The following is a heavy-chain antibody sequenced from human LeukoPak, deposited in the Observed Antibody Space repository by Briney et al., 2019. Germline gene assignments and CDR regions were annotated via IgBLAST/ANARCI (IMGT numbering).Heavy chain of an antibody. V-gene: IGHV3-23*01. Sequence: GGSLRLSCTASGFTFSSYALNWVRQAPGKGLEWVSAISGRGDRSYYTDSVKDRFTISRDNSKNTLFLQMNSLRVEDTALYYCAKGGAVVPPGNYLDSWGQGTMVTVSS. D-gene: IGHD2-2*01. CDR1: GFTFSSYA. CDR2: ISGRGDRS. J-gene: IGHJ4*02. CDR3: AKGGAVVPPGNYLDS.